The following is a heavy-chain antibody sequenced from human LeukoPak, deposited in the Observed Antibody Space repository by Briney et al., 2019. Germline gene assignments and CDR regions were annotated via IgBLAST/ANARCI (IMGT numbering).Heavy chain of an antibody. D-gene: IGHD1-26*01. V-gene: IGHV1-69*05. CDR2: IIPIFGTA. CDR3: ARDVGSYSHPDAFDI. Sequence: SVKGSCKASGYTFTSYDINWVRQAPGQGLEWMGGIIPIFGTANYAQKFQGRVTITTDESTSTAYMELSSLRSEDTAVYYCARDVGSYSHPDAFDIWGQGTMVNVSS. CDR1: GYTFTSYD. J-gene: IGHJ3*02.